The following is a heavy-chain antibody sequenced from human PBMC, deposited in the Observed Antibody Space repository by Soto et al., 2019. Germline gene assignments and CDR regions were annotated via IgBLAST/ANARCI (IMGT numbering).Heavy chain of an antibody. CDR1: GGSISSYY. Sequence: SETLSLTCTVSGGSISSYYWSWIRQPPGKGLEWIGYIYYSGSTNYNPSLKSRVTISVDTSKNQFSLKLSSVTAADTAVYYCARFGYSGYDPSHNFDYWGQGTLVTVSS. V-gene: IGHV4-59*01. CDR2: IYYSGST. CDR3: ARFGYSGYDPSHNFDY. J-gene: IGHJ4*02. D-gene: IGHD5-12*01.